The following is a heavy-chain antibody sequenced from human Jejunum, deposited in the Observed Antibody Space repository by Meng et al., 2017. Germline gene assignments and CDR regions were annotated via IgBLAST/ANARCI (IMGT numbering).Heavy chain of an antibody. CDR2: IYYSGST. V-gene: IGHV4-30-4*01. CDR3: ARSPYSGSALPFFDY. CDR1: CDSFNSPDYY. Sequence: QVQLQESGRVLVKPSQTLSLTCTVSCDSFNSPDYYWSWIRQPPEKGLEWIGYIYYSGSTYYNPSLKSRVSISGDTSNKQFSLKLTSVTAADTAVYYCARSPYSGSALPFFDYWGQGSLVTVSS. J-gene: IGHJ4*02. D-gene: IGHD1-26*01.